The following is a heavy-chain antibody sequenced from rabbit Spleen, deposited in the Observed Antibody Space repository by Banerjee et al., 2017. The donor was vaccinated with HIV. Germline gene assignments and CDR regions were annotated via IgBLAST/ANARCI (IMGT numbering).Heavy chain of an antibody. Sequence: QEQLVESGGGLVQPEGSLTLTCTASGFDFSSSYWICWVRQAPGKGLERAACIYAGSSGSTYYASWAKGRFTISKTSSTTVTLQMTSLTAADTATYFCARDLVGVIGWNFYLWGPGTLVTVS. CDR2: IYAGSSGST. CDR3: ARDLVGVIGWNFYL. V-gene: IGHV1S45*01. CDR1: GFDFSSSYW. D-gene: IGHD1-1*01. J-gene: IGHJ4*01.